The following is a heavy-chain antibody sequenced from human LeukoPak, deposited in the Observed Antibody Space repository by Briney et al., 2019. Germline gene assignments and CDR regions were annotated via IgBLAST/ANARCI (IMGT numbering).Heavy chain of an antibody. CDR3: ARWGHYYGSGSYSVSFYFDY. CDR1: GGTFSSYA. D-gene: IGHD3-10*01. CDR2: IIPIFGTA. J-gene: IGHJ4*02. Sequence: GSSVKVSCKASGGTFSSYAISWVRQAPGQGLEWMGGIIPIFGTANYAQKFQGRVTITADESTSTAYMELRSLRSEDTAVYYCARWGHYYGSGSYSVSFYFDYWGQGTLVTVSS. V-gene: IGHV1-69*01.